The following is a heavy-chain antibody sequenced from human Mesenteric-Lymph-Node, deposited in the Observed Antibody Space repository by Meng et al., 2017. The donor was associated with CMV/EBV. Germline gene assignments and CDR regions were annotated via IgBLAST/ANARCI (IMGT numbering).Heavy chain of an antibody. D-gene: IGHD6-13*01. CDR1: GGSFCGYY. CDR2: INHSGST. CDR3: ARDPSYSSSWTNYFYYGMDV. J-gene: IGHJ6*02. V-gene: IGHV4-34*01. Sequence: SETLSLTCAVYGGSFCGYYWSWIRQPPGKGLEWIGEINHSGSTNYNPSLKSRVTISVDTSKNQFSLKLSSVTAADTAVYYCARDPSYSSSWTNYFYYGMDVWGQGTTVTVSS.